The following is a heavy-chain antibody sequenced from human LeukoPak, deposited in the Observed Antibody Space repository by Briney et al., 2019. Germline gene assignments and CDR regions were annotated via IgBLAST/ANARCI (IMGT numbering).Heavy chain of an antibody. CDR1: GFTFSSYA. Sequence: GGSLRLSCAASGFTFSSYAMHWVRQAPGKGLEWVAVISYDGTNKFYADSVEGRFTISRDNSKKTLYLQMNSLRGEDTAVYYCARDSRGYYYFDYWGQGTLVTVSS. CDR2: ISYDGTNK. V-gene: IGHV3-30-3*01. J-gene: IGHJ4*02. D-gene: IGHD3-22*01. CDR3: ARDSRGYYYFDY.